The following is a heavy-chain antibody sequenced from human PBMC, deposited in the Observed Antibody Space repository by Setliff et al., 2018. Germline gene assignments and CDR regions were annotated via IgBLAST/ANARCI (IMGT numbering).Heavy chain of an antibody. CDR2: IGAYNGNT. CDR1: GYTFTNYG. Sequence: GASVKVSCKASGYTFTNYGVTWVRQAPGQGHEWMGWIGAYNGNTYNAHKFQGRVTMTSDTSTSTAYMELRSLRSDDTAVYYCAGVTIAVAGYFDFWGQGTLVTVSS. J-gene: IGHJ4*02. V-gene: IGHV1-18*01. CDR3: AGVTIAVAGYFDF. D-gene: IGHD6-19*01.